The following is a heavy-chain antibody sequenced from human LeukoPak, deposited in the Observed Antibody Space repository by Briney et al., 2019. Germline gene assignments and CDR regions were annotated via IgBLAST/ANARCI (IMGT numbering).Heavy chain of an antibody. V-gene: IGHV1-2*02. CDR2: INPDGGGT. CDR1: GYSFTAFY. CDR3: ARSHDYTNYVGP. D-gene: IGHD4-11*01. J-gene: IGHJ5*02. Sequence: ASVKVSCKASGYSFTAFYIHWVRQAPGQGLEWMGWINPDGGGTIFAQRFQGRVTMTRDTSISTAYMALTSLRSDDTAVYYCARSHDYTNYVGPWGQGTLVTVSS.